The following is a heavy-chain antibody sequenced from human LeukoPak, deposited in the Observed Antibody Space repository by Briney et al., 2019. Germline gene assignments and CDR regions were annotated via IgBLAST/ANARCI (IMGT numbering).Heavy chain of an antibody. CDR2: ISYDGSNK. Sequence: GRSLRLSCAASGFTFSSYGMHWVRQAPGKGLEWVAVISYDGSNKYYAGSVKGRFTISRDNSKNTLYLQMNSLRAEDTAVYYCAKVLWGYDSSGYYYGDYYYGMDVWGEGTTVTVSS. D-gene: IGHD3-22*01. J-gene: IGHJ6*04. CDR3: AKVLWGYDSSGYYYGDYYYGMDV. CDR1: GFTFSSYG. V-gene: IGHV3-30*18.